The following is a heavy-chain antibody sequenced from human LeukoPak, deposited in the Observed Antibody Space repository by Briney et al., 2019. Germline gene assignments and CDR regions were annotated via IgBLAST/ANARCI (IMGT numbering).Heavy chain of an antibody. D-gene: IGHD3-22*01. CDR2: IIPILGIA. Sequence: SVKVSCKASGGTFSSYTISWVRQAPGQGLEWMGRIIPILGIANYAQKFQGRVTITADKSTSTAYMELSSLRSEDTAVYYCARDRGRRYYDSSGYQPFDYWGQGTLVTFSS. CDR3: ARDRGRRYYDSSGYQPFDY. CDR1: GGTFSSYT. V-gene: IGHV1-69*04. J-gene: IGHJ4*02.